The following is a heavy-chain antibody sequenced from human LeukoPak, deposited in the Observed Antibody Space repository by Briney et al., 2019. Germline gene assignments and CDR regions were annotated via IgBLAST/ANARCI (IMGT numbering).Heavy chain of an antibody. CDR3: ANGGVGSTVYLDY. D-gene: IGHD1-26*01. V-gene: IGHV3-30*02. J-gene: IGHJ4*02. Sequence: GGSLRLSCAASGFTFSSYGMHWVRQAPGKGLEWVAFIRYDGSNKYYADSVKGRFTISRDNSKNTLYLQMNSLRVEDTAVYYCANGGVGSTVYLDYWGQGTLVTVSS. CDR2: IRYDGSNK. CDR1: GFTFSSYG.